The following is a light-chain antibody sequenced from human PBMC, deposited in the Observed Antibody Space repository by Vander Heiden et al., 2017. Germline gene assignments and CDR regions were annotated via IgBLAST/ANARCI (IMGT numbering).Light chain of an antibody. CDR3: SSYTSSSTLYV. CDR1: SSDVGGDNY. J-gene: IGLJ1*01. V-gene: IGLV2-14*01. CDR2: EVS. Sequence: QPTLAQPDAVSGSPRPSVTTSSTGTSSDVGGDNYVSWYQQHPGKAPKLMMYEVSNRPSGVSNRFSGSKSGNTASLTISGLQAEDEADYYCSSYTSSSTLYVFGTGTKVTVL.